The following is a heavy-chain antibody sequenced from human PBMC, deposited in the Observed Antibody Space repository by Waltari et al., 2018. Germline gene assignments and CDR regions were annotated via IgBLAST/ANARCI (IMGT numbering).Heavy chain of an antibody. Sequence: QVQVQESGPGLVTPSESLSLTCTVSGGSINNSFWSWIRQPPGRALECVAYIYHSGNTNCNPSLNSRVTISEDTSENQFSLKLNSVTAADTAVYYCARVGGTYGNSFDLWGEGIMVTVSS. CDR1: GGSINNSF. CDR2: IYHSGNT. V-gene: IGHV4-59*01. CDR3: ARVGGTYGNSFDL. J-gene: IGHJ3*01. D-gene: IGHD1-26*01.